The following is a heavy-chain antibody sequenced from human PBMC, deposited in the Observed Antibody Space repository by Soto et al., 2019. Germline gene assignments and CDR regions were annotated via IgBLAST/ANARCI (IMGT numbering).Heavy chain of an antibody. CDR2: INAGNGNT. V-gene: IGHV1-3*01. Sequence: ASVKVSCKASGYTFTRYGISWVRQAPGQRLEWMGWINAGNGNTKYSQKFQGRVTITRDTSASTAYMELSSLRSEDTAVYYCARGVAGPLHWFDPWGQGTLVTVSS. D-gene: IGHD6-19*01. CDR1: GYTFTRYG. J-gene: IGHJ5*02. CDR3: ARGVAGPLHWFDP.